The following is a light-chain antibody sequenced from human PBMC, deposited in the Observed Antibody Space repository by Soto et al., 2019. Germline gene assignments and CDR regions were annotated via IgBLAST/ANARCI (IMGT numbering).Light chain of an antibody. J-gene: IGKJ1*01. V-gene: IGKV1-5*01. CDR3: QQYNSYSWT. Sequence: DIQMTQSPSTLSASVGDRVTITCRASQTISTWLAWHQQKPGKAPKLLIYDASTLHSGVPSRFSGSGSGTDFTLTISSLQPDDFASYYCQQYNSYSWTFGQGTTVEI. CDR2: DAS. CDR1: QTISTW.